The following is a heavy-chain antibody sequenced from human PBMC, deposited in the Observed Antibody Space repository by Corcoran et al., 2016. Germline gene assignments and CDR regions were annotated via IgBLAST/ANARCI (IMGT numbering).Heavy chain of an antibody. CDR1: GGSFSGYY. Sequence: QVQLQQWGAGLLKPSETLSLTCAVYGGSFSGYYWSWIHQPPGKGLEWIGEINHSGSTNYNPSLKRRVTISVDTSTNQFSLKLSSVTAADTAVYYCARGRGSSSPQGAFDIWGQGTMVTVSS. V-gene: IGHV4-34*01. J-gene: IGHJ3*02. CDR3: ARGRGSSSPQGAFDI. D-gene: IGHD6-6*01. CDR2: INHSGST.